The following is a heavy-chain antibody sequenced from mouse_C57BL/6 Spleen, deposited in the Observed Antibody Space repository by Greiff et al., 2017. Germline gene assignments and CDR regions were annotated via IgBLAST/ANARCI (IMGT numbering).Heavy chain of an antibody. CDR1: GYAFSSSW. CDR3: AGADDGPFDY. D-gene: IGHD2-3*01. V-gene: IGHV1-82*01. J-gene: IGHJ2*01. Sequence: QVQLQQSGPELVKPGASVKISCKASGYAFSSSWMNWVKQRPGKGLEWIGRIYPGDGDTNYNGKFKGKATLTADKSSSTAYMQLSSLTSEDSAVYFCAGADDGPFDYWGQGTTLTVSS. CDR2: IYPGDGDT.